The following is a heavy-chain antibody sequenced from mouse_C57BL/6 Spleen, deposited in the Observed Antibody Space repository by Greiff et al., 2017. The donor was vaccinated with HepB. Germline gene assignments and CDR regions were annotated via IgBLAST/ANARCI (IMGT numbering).Heavy chain of an antibody. CDR1: GYAFSSSW. CDR3: ARLSRGV. J-gene: IGHJ1*03. V-gene: IGHV1-82*01. CDR2: IYPGDGDT. Sequence: QVQLKESGPELVKPGASVKISCKASGYAFSSSWMNWVKQRPGKGLEWIGRIYPGDGDTNYNGKFKGKATLTADKSSSTAYMQLSSLTSEDSAVYFCARLSRGVWGTGTTVTVSS.